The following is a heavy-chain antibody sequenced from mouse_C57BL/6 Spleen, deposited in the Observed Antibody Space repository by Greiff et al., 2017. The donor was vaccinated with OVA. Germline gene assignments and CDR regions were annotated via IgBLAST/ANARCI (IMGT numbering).Heavy chain of an antibody. CDR2: IDTNSGGT. CDR1: GYTFTSYW. CDR3: ARREDSSGYPYYYASDY. D-gene: IGHD3-2*02. J-gene: IGHJ4*01. V-gene: IGHV1-72*01. Sequence: VQLQQPGAELVKPGASVKLSCKASGYTFTSYWMHWVKQRPGRGLEWIGRIDTNSGGTKYTEKFKSKATLTVDKPSSTAYMQLSSLTSEDSAGYYCARREDSSGYPYYYASDYWGQGTSVTVSS.